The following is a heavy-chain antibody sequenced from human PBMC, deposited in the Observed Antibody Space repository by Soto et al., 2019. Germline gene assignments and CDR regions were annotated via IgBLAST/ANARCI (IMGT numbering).Heavy chain of an antibody. CDR2: ILHDGNNK. V-gene: IGHV3-30-3*01. CDR1: GFTFSNYI. D-gene: IGHD3-10*01. CDR3: ARDDEGGSYCDLGY. J-gene: IGHJ4*02. Sequence: QVQLVESGGGVVQPGRSLRLSCAASGFTFSNYIMHWVRQAPGKGLEGVAIILHDGNNKYYADSVKGRFTISRDNSKNTLYLQMNSLRTEDTAIYYCARDDEGGSYCDLGYWGQGTRVTVSS.